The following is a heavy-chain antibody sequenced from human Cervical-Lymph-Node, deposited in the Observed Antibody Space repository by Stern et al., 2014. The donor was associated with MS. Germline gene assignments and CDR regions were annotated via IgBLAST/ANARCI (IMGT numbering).Heavy chain of an antibody. CDR2: MRSEAYGETT. Sequence: VQLVQSGGGLVQPGRSLRLSCTASGLTFGDYAMSWFRQAPGKGLEWVGFMRSEAYGETTEYAASVKGRFCISRVDSKTIAYLQMNSLKTEDTAVYYCTRGQITIFGGDPSAFDIWGQGTMVTVSS. J-gene: IGHJ3*02. CDR3: TRGQITIFGGDPSAFDI. V-gene: IGHV3-49*03. D-gene: IGHD3-3*01. CDR1: GLTFGDYA.